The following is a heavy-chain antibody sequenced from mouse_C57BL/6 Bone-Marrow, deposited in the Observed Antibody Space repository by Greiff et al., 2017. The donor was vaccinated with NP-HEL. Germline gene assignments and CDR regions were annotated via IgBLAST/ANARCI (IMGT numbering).Heavy chain of an antibody. CDR1: GFSLSTFGMG. CDR2: IWWDDYK. D-gene: IGHD2-5*01. V-gene: IGHV8-8*01. Sequence: QVTLKVSGPGILQPSQTLSLTCSFSGFSLSTFGMGVGWIRQPSGKGLEWLAHIWWDDYKYYNPDLKSRLTIPKDTSKNQVFLKIANVDTADTATYYCADYSNYKAWFAYWGQGTLVTVSA. J-gene: IGHJ3*01. CDR3: ADYSNYKAWFAY.